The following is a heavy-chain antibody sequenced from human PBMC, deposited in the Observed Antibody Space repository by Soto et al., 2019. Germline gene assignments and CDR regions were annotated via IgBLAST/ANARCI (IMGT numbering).Heavy chain of an antibody. CDR1: GYTFTSYA. J-gene: IGHJ5*02. CDR3: ARASSSSRYNWFDP. D-gene: IGHD6-6*01. V-gene: IGHV1-3*01. CDR2: INAGNGNT. Sequence: GASVKVSCKASGYTFTSYAMHWVRQAPGQRLEWMGWINAGNGNTKYSQKFQGRVTITRDTSASTAYMELSSLRSEDTAVYYCARASSSSRYNWFDPWGQGTLVTVSS.